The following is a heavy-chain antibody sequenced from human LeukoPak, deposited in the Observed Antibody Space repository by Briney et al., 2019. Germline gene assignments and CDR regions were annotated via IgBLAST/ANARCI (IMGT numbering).Heavy chain of an antibody. CDR1: GFTFSSYA. CDR2: ISGSGGST. D-gene: IGHD3-10*01. Sequence: QPGGSLRLSCAASGFTFSSYAMSWVRQAPGKGLEWVSAISGSGGSTYYADSVKGRFTISRDNSKNTLYLQMNSLRAEDTAVYYCAKDSSGGSKYQSGWRLWGQGTLVTVSS. V-gene: IGHV3-23*01. J-gene: IGHJ4*02. CDR3: AKDSSGGSKYQSGWRL.